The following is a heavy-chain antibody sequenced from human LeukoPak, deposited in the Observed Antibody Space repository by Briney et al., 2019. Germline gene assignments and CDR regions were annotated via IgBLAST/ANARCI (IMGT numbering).Heavy chain of an antibody. CDR1: GFTFSSYG. D-gene: IGHD6-19*01. V-gene: IGHV3-30*18. CDR3: AKDLEQWLVVRAFDI. J-gene: IGHJ3*02. Sequence: GRSLRLSCAASGFTFSSYGMHWVRQAPGKGLEWVAVISYDGSNKYYADSVKGRFTISRDNSKSTLYLQMNSLRAEDTAVYYCAKDLEQWLVVRAFDIWGQGTMVTVSS. CDR2: ISYDGSNK.